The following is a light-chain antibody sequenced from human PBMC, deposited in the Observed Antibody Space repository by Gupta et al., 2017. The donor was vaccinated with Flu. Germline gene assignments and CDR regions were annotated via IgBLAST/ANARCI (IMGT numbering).Light chain of an antibody. CDR3: QVWDNKSDHWV. CDR1: NIGSKS. V-gene: IGLV3-21*02. J-gene: IGLJ3*02. CDR2: DDR. Sequence: SYVLTQPPSVSVAPGQTPRVTCGGNNIGSKSVHWYQEKPGQAPVLVVYDDRDRPSGSPERCSGSKSGDTATLTSSRVEAGEEADYYCQVWDNKSDHWVFGGGTKLTVL.